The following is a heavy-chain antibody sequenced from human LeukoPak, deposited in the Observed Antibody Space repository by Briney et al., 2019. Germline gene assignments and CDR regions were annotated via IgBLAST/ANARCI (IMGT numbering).Heavy chain of an antibody. CDR1: GGSVSRDY. Sequence: SETLSLTCSVSGGSVSRDYWSWVRQPRGKRLEWLGSIYNIGGTNYNPSLKSRVSISVDTSKNQFSVMLAYVTAADTAVYCWARESVAGKLDYWGQGALVTVSS. D-gene: IGHD6-19*01. J-gene: IGHJ4*02. CDR3: ARESVAGKLDY. CDR2: IYNIGGT. V-gene: IGHV4-59*02.